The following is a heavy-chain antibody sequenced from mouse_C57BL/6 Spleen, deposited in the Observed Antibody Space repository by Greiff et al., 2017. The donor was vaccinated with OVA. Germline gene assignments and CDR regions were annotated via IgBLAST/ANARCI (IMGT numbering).Heavy chain of an antibody. D-gene: IGHD6-1*01. Sequence: QVQLKQSGAELVKPGASVKISCKASGYAFSSYRMNWVKQRPGKGLEWIGQIYPGDGDTNYNGKFKGKATLTADKSSSTAYMQLSSLTSEDSAVYFCARYPLFDYWGQGTTLTVSS. V-gene: IGHV1-80*01. CDR1: GYAFSSYR. CDR2: IYPGDGDT. CDR3: ARYPLFDY. J-gene: IGHJ2*01.